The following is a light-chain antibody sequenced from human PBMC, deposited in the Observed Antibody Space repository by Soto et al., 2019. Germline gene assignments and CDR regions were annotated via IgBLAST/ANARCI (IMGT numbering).Light chain of an antibody. CDR1: QSISSN. CDR2: AAS. Sequence: IVLTQSPATLSVSPGESATLSSRASQSISSNLAWYQQKPGQVPRLVIYAASTRAAGIPARFSGSGSGTEFTLTISRLQSEDLAVYYCEQYNKWPLAFGQGTEVEIK. V-gene: IGKV3-15*01. J-gene: IGKJ1*01. CDR3: EQYNKWPLA.